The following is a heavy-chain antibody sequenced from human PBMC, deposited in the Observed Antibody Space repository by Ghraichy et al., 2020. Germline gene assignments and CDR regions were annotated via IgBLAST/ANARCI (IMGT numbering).Heavy chain of an antibody. CDR2: IDWDDDK. V-gene: IGHV2-70*04. J-gene: IGHJ6*04. CDR1: GFSLGTGGMR. CDR3: TRMDV. Sequence: QTLSLTCTFSGFSLGTGGMRVSWVRQPPGKALEWLARIDWDDDKFYSTSLQTRLTISKDTSRNQVVLTLTNMDPVDTATYFCTRMDVWGKGTTVTVSS.